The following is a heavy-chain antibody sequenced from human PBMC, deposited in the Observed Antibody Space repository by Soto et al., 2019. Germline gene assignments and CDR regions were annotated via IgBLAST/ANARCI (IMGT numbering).Heavy chain of an antibody. Sequence: SETLSLTCTVSGDSISSDYWTWIRMSPGKRLEWIGYIYYSGSTYYNPSLKSRVTISVDTSKNQFSLKLSSVTAADTAVYYCARAVARYCSSTSCPDAFDIWGQGTMVTVSS. J-gene: IGHJ3*02. V-gene: IGHV4-59*12. CDR3: ARAVARYCSSTSCPDAFDI. D-gene: IGHD2-2*01. CDR2: IYYSGST. CDR1: GDSISSDY.